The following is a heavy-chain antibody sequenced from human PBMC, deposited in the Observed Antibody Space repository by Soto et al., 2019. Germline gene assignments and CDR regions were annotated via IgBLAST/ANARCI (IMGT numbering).Heavy chain of an antibody. CDR2: IYYSGST. Sequence: QVQLQESGPGLVKPSETLSLTCTVSGGSISSYYWSWIRQPPGKGLEWIGYIYYSGSTNYNPSLKSRVTLSVDTSKNQFSLKLSSVTAADTAVYYCARGRQLVSVFSQAWGMDVWGQGTTVTVSS. J-gene: IGHJ6*02. D-gene: IGHD6-6*01. CDR1: GGSISSYY. V-gene: IGHV4-59*01. CDR3: ARGRQLVSVFSQAWGMDV.